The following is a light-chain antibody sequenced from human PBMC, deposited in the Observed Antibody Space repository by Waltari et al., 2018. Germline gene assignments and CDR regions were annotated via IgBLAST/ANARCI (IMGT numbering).Light chain of an antibody. V-gene: IGKV3-11*01. CDR2: ETS. J-gene: IGKJ1*01. CDR1: QGGIDY. Sequence: EVVLTQSPATLSLSPGDRATLSCRASQGGIDYLAWYQQRPGQAPRLLICETSNRAPGIPARFRGSGSGADFTLTISSLQPEDFAVYYCQHRDRTFGQGTKVEIK. CDR3: QHRDRT.